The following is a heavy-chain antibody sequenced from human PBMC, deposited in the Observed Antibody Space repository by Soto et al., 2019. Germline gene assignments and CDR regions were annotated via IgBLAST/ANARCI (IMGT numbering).Heavy chain of an antibody. J-gene: IGHJ4*02. V-gene: IGHV1-8*01. CDR1: GYTFTSYD. CDR2: MNPNTGNT. CDR3: ARGARRKCGGNCYSDY. D-gene: IGHD2-21*02. Sequence: QVQLVQSGADVKKPGASVKVSRKASGYTFTSYDINWVRQATGQGLEWLGWMNPNTGNTGYAQKFQGRVTMTRNTSISTAYMELSSLRSEDTAVYYCARGARRKCGGNCYSDYWGQGTLVTVSS.